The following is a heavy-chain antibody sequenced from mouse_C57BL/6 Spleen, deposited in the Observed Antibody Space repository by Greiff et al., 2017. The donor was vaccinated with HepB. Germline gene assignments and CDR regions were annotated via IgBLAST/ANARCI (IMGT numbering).Heavy chain of an antibody. D-gene: IGHD1-1*01. J-gene: IGHJ2*01. Sequence: VQLQQPGAELVRPGSSVKLSCKASGYTFTSYWMDWVKQRPGQGLEWIGNIYPSDSETHYNQKFKDKATLTVDKSSSTAYMQLSSLTSEYSAVYYCARKDYGSSYDYFDYWGQGTTLTVSS. CDR1: GYTFTSYW. V-gene: IGHV1-61*01. CDR2: IYPSDSET. CDR3: ARKDYGSSYDYFDY.